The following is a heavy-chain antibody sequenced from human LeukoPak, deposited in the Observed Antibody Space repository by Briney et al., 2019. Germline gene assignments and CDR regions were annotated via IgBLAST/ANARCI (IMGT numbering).Heavy chain of an antibody. CDR1: GGTFSSYA. Sequence: SVKVSCKASGGTFSSYAISWVRQAPGQGLEWMGRIIPIFGTANYAQKFQGRVTITTDESTSTAYMELSSLRSEDTAIYYCAKAKFRDSYGSGSHYNVEFDYWGQGTLVTVSS. CDR3: AKAKFRDSYGSGSHYNVEFDY. D-gene: IGHD3-10*01. CDR2: IIPIFGTA. V-gene: IGHV1-69*05. J-gene: IGHJ4*02.